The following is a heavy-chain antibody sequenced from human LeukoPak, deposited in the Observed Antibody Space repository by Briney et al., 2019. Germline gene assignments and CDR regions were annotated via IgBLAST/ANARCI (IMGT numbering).Heavy chain of an antibody. CDR1: GFTFDTYA. D-gene: IGHD5-12*01. CDR3: ARVFGYTYYLDY. V-gene: IGHV3-23*01. Sequence: GGSLRLSCAASGFTFDTYAMSWVRQAPGEGLKWVSGISASGGSAYYADSVKGRFTISRDNAKNSLYLQMNSLRDEDTAVYYCARVFGYTYYLDYWGQGTLVTVSS. CDR2: ISASGGSA. J-gene: IGHJ4*02.